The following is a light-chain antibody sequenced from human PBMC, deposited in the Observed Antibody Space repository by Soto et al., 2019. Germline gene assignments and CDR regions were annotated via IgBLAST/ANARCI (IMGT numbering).Light chain of an antibody. J-gene: IGLJ3*02. V-gene: IGLV7-46*01. CDR3: LLFYSGTWV. Sequence: QAVVTQEPSLTVSPGGTVTLTCGSSAGAVTSGHYPYWFQQKTGQAPMTLIYDASDKHSWTPARFSGSLVGGKAALTLSAAQPEDEADYYCLLFYSGTWVFGGGIKLTVL. CDR1: AGAVTSGHY. CDR2: DAS.